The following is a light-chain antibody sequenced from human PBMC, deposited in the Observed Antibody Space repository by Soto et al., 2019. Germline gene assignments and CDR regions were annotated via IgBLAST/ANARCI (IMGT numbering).Light chain of an antibody. V-gene: IGKV3-15*01. J-gene: IGKJ1*01. Sequence: IVMTQSPATVSASPGERVTLSCRASQSVSGNVAWYQQKPGQPPRLLVYGASTTATDIPARFFGSGSETEFTLTITRLPSEDFGTYYCQQFNTWPRTFGQGTKVEI. CDR3: QQFNTWPRT. CDR1: QSVSGN. CDR2: GAS.